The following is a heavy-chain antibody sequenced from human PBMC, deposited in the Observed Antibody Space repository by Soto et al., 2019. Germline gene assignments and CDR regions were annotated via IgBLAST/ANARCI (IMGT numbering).Heavy chain of an antibody. CDR1: GGSISSYY. CDR3: ARRWGGTFDY. CDR2: IYYSGST. J-gene: IGHJ4*02. Sequence: QVQLQESGPGLVKPSETLSLTCTVSGGSISSYYWSWIRQPPGKGLEWIGYIYYSGSTNYNPSLRSRVTISVATSKNQFSRKLSSVTAADTAVYYCARRWGGTFDYWGQGTLVTVSS. V-gene: IGHV4-59*01. D-gene: IGHD2-21*01.